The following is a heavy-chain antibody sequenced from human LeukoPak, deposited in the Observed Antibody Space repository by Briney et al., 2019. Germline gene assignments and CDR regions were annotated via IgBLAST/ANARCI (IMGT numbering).Heavy chain of an antibody. D-gene: IGHD3-22*01. CDR2: IIPIFGTA. CDR3: ARGPASGYYYGGIGD. CDR1: GGTFSSYA. V-gene: IGHV1-69*13. Sequence: ASVKVSRKASGGTFSSYAISWVRQAPGQGLEWMGGIIPIFGTANYAQKFQGRVTITADESTSTAYMELSSLRSEDTAVYYCARGPASGYYYGGIGDWGQGTLVTVSS. J-gene: IGHJ4*02.